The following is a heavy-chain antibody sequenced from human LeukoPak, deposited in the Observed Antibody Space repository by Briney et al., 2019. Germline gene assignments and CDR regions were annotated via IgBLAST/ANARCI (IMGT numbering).Heavy chain of an antibody. Sequence: GGSLRLSCAASGFTFSSYWMSWVRQAPGKGLEWVANIKQDGSEKYYVDSVKGRFTISRDNAKNSLYLQMNSLRAEDTAVYYCARAYSSGWYRNNDAFDIWGQGTMVTVSS. CDR1: GFTFSSYW. CDR2: IKQDGSEK. J-gene: IGHJ3*02. D-gene: IGHD6-19*01. CDR3: ARAYSSGWYRNNDAFDI. V-gene: IGHV3-7*01.